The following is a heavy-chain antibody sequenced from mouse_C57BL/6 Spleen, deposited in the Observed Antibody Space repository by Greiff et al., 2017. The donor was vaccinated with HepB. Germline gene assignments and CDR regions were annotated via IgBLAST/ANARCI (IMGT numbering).Heavy chain of an antibody. V-gene: IGHV1-50*01. Sequence: QVQLQQPGAELVKPGASVKLSCKASGYTFTSYWMQWVKQRPGQGLEWIGEIDPSDSYTNYNQKFKGKATLTVDTSSSTAYMQLSSLTSEDSAVYYCARGTSSGFGAWFAYWGQGTLVTVSA. J-gene: IGHJ3*01. CDR3: ARGTSSGFGAWFAY. CDR1: GYTFTSYW. D-gene: IGHD3-2*02. CDR2: IDPSDSYT.